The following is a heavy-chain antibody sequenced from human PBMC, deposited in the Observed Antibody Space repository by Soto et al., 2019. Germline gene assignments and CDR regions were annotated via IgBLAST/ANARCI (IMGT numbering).Heavy chain of an antibody. D-gene: IGHD6-13*01. V-gene: IGHV3-21*01. CDR3: ARSPAAGTPFDYYYYMDV. Sequence: PGGSLRLSCAASGFTFSSFTMNWVRQAPGKGLEWVSSITSTTTYIFYADSVKGRFTISRDNAKNSLYLLMNSLRAEGTAVYYCARSPAAGTPFDYYYYMDVWGKGTMVTVSS. J-gene: IGHJ6*03. CDR1: GFTFSSFT. CDR2: ITSTTTYI.